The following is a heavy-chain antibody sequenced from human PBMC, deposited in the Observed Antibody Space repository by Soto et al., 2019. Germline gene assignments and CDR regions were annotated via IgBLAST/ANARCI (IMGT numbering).Heavy chain of an antibody. J-gene: IGHJ6*02. CDR3: ARDPPATRHGMDV. CDR2: ISTSSSYI. CDR1: GFTFSTYS. V-gene: IGHV3-21*04. Sequence: PGGSLRLSCAASGFTFSTYSINWVRQAPGKGLEWVSSISTSSSYIYYADSVRGRFTISRDNSKNTLYLQMKSLRAEDTAVYYCARDPPATRHGMDVWGQGTTVTVSS.